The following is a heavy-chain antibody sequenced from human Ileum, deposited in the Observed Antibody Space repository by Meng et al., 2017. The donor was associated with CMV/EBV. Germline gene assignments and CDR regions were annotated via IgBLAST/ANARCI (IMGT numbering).Heavy chain of an antibody. CDR3: ARVVAEQLVVEIDY. D-gene: IGHD6-6*01. CDR1: GYSFINYG. Sequence: ASVKVSCKASGYSFINYGISWVRQAPGQGLEWMGWISAYTAKTKYAQKLLGRVTMTTDTATSTAYMELRSLRSDDTAVYYCARVVAEQLVVEIDYWGQGTLVTVSS. V-gene: IGHV1-18*01. CDR2: ISAYTAKT. J-gene: IGHJ4*02.